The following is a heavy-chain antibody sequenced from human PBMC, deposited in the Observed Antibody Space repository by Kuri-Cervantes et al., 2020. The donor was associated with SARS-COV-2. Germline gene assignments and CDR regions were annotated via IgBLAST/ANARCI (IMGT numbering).Heavy chain of an antibody. V-gene: IGHV1-8*01. D-gene: IGHD4-23*01. CDR2: MNPNRGNT. J-gene: IGHJ4*02. Sequence: ASVKVSCKASRYTFTSYDINWVRQATGQGLEWVGLMNPNRGNTDYAQKFQGRVTITRDTSSSKAYMELNSLSSEDTAVYYCALTDYGGNSVLLFDFWGQGTLVTVSS. CDR1: RYTFTSYD. CDR3: ALTDYGGNSVLLFDF.